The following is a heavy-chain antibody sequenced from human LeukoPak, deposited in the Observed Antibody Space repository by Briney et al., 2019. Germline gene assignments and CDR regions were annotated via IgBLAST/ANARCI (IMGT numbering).Heavy chain of an antibody. D-gene: IGHD5-12*01. J-gene: IGHJ4*02. Sequence: SETLSLTCTVSGGSISSYYWSWIRQPPGKGLEWIGYIYYSGSTNYNPSLKSRVTISVDTSKNQFSLKLSSVTAADTAVYYCAKTSGYGYYFDYWGQGTLVTVSS. CDR1: GGSISSYY. V-gene: IGHV4-59*08. CDR2: IYYSGST. CDR3: AKTSGYGYYFDY.